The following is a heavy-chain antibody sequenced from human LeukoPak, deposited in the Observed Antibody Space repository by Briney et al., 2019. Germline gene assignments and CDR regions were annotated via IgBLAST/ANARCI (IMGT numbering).Heavy chain of an antibody. J-gene: IGHJ4*02. CDR1: GYTFTNYD. D-gene: IGHD1-14*01. Sequence: ASVKVSCKASGYTFTNYDINWVRQATGQEPEWMGYINPNSGETGYSQKFQGRVTITRDTSISTAYMELRSLRSEDTAVYYCAKHDRTTFDYWGPGTLVTVSS. CDR3: AKHDRTTFDY. CDR2: INPNSGET. V-gene: IGHV1-8*03.